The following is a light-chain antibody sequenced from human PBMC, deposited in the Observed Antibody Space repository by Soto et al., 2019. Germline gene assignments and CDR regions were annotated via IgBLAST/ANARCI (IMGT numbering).Light chain of an antibody. J-gene: IGLJ1*01. CDR3: CSYTTSVAYV. V-gene: IGLV2-14*01. CDR2: EVT. CDR1: SSDVGPYNY. Sequence: QYALTQPASVSGSPGQSITISCTGTSSDVGPYNYVSWYQQHPGEAPKLMISEVTNRPSGFSDRFSGSKSGNTASLTISGLMAEDEADYYCCSYTTSVAYVFGIGTKLTVL.